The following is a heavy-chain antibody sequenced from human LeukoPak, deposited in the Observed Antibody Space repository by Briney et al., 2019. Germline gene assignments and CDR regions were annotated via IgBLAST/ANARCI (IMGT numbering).Heavy chain of an antibody. Sequence: GASVKVSCKASGYTFTSYYMHWVRQAPGQGLEWMGWINPNSGGTNYAQKFQGRVTMTRDTSISTAYMELSRLRSDDTAVYYCAREHDSSGYYDRFQHWGQGTLVTVSS. CDR3: AREHDSSGYYDRFQH. D-gene: IGHD3-22*01. J-gene: IGHJ1*01. CDR1: GYTFTSYY. V-gene: IGHV1-2*02. CDR2: INPNSGGT.